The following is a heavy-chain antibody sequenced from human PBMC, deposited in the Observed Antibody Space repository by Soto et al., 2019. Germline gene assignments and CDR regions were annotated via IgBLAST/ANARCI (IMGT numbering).Heavy chain of an antibody. CDR2: IYYSGST. V-gene: IGHV4-31*03. CDR1: GGSISSGGYY. Sequence: QVQLQESGPGLVKPSQTLSLTCTVSGGSISSGGYYWSWIRQHPGKGLEWIGYIYYSGSTYYNPSLKSRVTKSVDTSKNQFSLKLSSVTAADTAVYYCARYKGYKSGYYYGMDVWGQGTTVTVSS. J-gene: IGHJ6*02. CDR3: ARYKGYKSGYYYGMDV. D-gene: IGHD3-10*01.